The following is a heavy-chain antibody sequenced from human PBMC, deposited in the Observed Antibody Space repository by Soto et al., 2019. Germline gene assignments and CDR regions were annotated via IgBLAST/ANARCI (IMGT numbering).Heavy chain of an antibody. CDR2: IYYSGST. D-gene: IGHD6-6*01. CDR1: GGSISSSSYY. J-gene: IGHJ4*02. V-gene: IGHV4-39*07. Sequence: SETLSLTCTVSGGSISSSSYYWGWIRQPPGKGLEWIGSIYYSGSTYYNPSLKSRVTISVDTSKNQFSLKLSSVTAADTAVYYCARFALLNLVSSSSSGDYWGQGTLVTVSS. CDR3: ARFALLNLVSSSSSGDY.